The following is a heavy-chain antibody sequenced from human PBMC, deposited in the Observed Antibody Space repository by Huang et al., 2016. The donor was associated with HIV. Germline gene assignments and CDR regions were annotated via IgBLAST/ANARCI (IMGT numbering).Heavy chain of an antibody. V-gene: IGHV1-2*02. CDR2: SNPNTGYT. CDR3: VRGGTIWTFALDY. J-gene: IGHJ4*02. Sequence: QVQLVQSGAEVKKPGASVRVSCKTSGYTFNDYYIHWVRQAPGQGLEWGGWSNPNTGYTNYAQRFQGRVTGTRDTSISTAYMELTRLISADTAVYYCVRGGTIWTFALDYWGQGAPVTVSS. CDR1: GYTFNDYY. D-gene: IGHD3-3*01.